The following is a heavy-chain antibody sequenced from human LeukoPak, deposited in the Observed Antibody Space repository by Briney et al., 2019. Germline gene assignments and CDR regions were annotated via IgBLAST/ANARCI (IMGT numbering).Heavy chain of an antibody. D-gene: IGHD5-18*01. CDR2: MNPNRGNT. CDR3: ARGTIQLWLPENYYYYYGMDV. J-gene: IGHJ6*02. Sequence: GASVKVSCKASGYTFTSYDINWVRQATGQGLAWMGWMNPNRGNTGYAQKFQGRVTMTRNTSIRTAYMELSSLRSEDTAVYYCARGTIQLWLPENYYYYYGMDVWGQGTTVTVSS. V-gene: IGHV1-8*01. CDR1: GYTFTSYD.